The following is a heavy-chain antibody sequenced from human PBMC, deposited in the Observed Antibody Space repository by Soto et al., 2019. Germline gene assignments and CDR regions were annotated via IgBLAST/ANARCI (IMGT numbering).Heavy chain of an antibody. CDR1: GYTFTSYA. D-gene: IGHD2-2*01. V-gene: IGHV1-3*01. CDR3: ARDCGTSCHGPGMDV. CDR2: INAGNGNT. Sequence: QVQLVQSGAEVKKPGASVKVSCKASGYTFTSYAMHWVRQAPGQRLEWMGWINAGNGNTKYSQKFQGRVTITRDTSASTAYMELSSLRSDDTAVYYCARDCGTSCHGPGMDVWGQGTTVTVSS. J-gene: IGHJ6*02.